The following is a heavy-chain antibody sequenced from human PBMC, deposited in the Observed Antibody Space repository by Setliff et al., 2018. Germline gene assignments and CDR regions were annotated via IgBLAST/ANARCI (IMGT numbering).Heavy chain of an antibody. CDR2: IKEDGSEK. CDR1: RFTFSNYW. Sequence: PGGSLRLSCAASRFTFSNYWMSWVRQAPGKGLEWVANIKEDGSEKYYVDSVKGRFTISRDNSKNTLYLQMNSLRPDDTAVYYCAKDIYGSGSYAVGGYFDYWGQGTQVTVSS. J-gene: IGHJ4*02. V-gene: IGHV3-7*01. D-gene: IGHD3-10*01. CDR3: AKDIYGSGSYAVGGYFDY.